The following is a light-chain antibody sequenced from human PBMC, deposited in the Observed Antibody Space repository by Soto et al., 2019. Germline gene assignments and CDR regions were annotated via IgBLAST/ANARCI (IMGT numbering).Light chain of an antibody. J-gene: IGKJ5*01. CDR3: QQRHMWPIT. CDR2: GTS. CDR1: QSVKSSY. V-gene: IGKV3D-20*02. Sequence: EIVLTPSPGTLSLAPGEGATLSCRASQSVKSSYLAWYQQKPGQAPRLLIFGTSNRATGIPDRFRGGGSGPDFTLTISSLEPEDSAVYYCQQRHMWPITFGQGTRLEIK.